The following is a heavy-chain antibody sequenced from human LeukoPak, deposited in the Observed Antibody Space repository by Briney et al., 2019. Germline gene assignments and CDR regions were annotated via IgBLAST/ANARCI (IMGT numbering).Heavy chain of an antibody. V-gene: IGHV3-21*01. J-gene: IGHJ4*02. Sequence: PGGSLRLPCAASGFTFSSHWMTWVRQAPGKGLEWVASISSSGSYINYADSVKGRFTISRDNAKNSLYLQMNSLRAEDTAVYYCARGTTTGYRTSWFDYWGQGTLVTVSS. CDR2: ISSSGSYI. CDR3: ARGTTTGYRTSWFDY. D-gene: IGHD6-13*01. CDR1: GFTFSSHW.